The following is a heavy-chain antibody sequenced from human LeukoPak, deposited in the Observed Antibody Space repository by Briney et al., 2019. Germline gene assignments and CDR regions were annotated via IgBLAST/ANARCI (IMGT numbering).Heavy chain of an antibody. CDR2: INHSGST. CDR1: GGSFSGYY. V-gene: IGHV4-34*01. CDR3: ARGPDLYDSSGYYFDY. J-gene: IGHJ4*02. Sequence: SETLSLTCAVYGGSFSGYYWSWIRQPPGKALEWIGEINHSGSTNYNPSLKSRVTISVDTSKNQFSLKLSSVTAADTAVYYCARGPDLYDSSGYYFDYWGQGTLVTVSS. D-gene: IGHD3-22*01.